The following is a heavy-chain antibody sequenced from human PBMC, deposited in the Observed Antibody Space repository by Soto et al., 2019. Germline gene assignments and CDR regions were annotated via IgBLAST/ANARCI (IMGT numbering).Heavy chain of an antibody. Sequence: QVQLVQSGAEVKEPGDSVRVSCDASGYTFTAYYIHWVRQAPGQGLEWMGWINPKFGDTTYAQDFQGRVSMNRDMSISTVYMELSRLTSDDTARYYCARNMDYYYGRGSGNGHGFWGQGTTVTV. CDR1: GYTFTAYY. J-gene: IGHJ6*02. V-gene: IGHV1-2*02. D-gene: IGHD3-10*02. CDR2: INPKFGDT. CDR3: ARNMDYYYGRGSGNGHGF.